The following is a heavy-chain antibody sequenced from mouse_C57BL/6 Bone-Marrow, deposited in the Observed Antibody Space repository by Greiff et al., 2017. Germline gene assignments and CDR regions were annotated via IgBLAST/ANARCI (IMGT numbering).Heavy chain of an antibody. CDR1: GYTFTDYY. Sequence: VQLQQSGPVLVKPGASVKMSCKASGYTFTDYYMNWVKQSHGKSLEWIGVINPYNGGTNYNEKFKSKATLTVDTSSSTAYMQLSSLTSEDSAVYYCARGTTVAPYYFDYWGQGTTLTVSS. V-gene: IGHV1-19*01. J-gene: IGHJ2*01. CDR3: ARGTTVAPYYFDY. CDR2: INPYNGGT. D-gene: IGHD1-1*01.